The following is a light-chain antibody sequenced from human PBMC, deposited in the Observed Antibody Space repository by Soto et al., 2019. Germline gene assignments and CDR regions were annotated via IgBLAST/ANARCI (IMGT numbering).Light chain of an antibody. Sequence: IHMTQSPSTLSGSVGHSVTITCRASQTISSWLAWYQQKPGKAPKLLIYKASTLKSGVPSRFSGSGSGTEFTLTINSLQSEDFAVYYCQQYNNWPPTFGQGTKVDIK. J-gene: IGKJ1*01. CDR3: QQYNNWPPT. V-gene: IGKV1-5*03. CDR2: KAS. CDR1: QTISSW.